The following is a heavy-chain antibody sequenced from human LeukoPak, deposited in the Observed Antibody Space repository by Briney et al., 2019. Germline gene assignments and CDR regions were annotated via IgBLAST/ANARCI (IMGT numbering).Heavy chain of an antibody. Sequence: PGRSLRLSCAASGFTFSNYGMHWVRQAPGKGLEWLATMWYDGSIKYYADSAKGRFTISRDNSKNTVFLQMNSLRAEDTAVYYCARGRDGYNYYYYYYMDVWGKGTTVTVSS. CDR2: MWYDGSIK. D-gene: IGHD5-24*01. J-gene: IGHJ6*03. CDR1: GFTFSNYG. V-gene: IGHV3-33*02. CDR3: ARGRDGYNYYYYYYMDV.